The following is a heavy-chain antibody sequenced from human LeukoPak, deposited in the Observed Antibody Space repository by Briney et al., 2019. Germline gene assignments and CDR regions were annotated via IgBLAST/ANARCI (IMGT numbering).Heavy chain of an antibody. CDR3: ARANSILYCSSTSCRWFDP. CDR1: GGSISSSSYY. J-gene: IGHJ5*02. CDR2: IYYSGSA. Sequence: PSETLSLTCTVSGGSISSSSYYWGRIRQPPGKGLEWIGSIYYSGSAYYNPSLKSRVTISVDTSKNQFSLKLSSVTAADTAVYYCARANSILYCSSTSCRWFDPWGQGTLVTVSS. V-gene: IGHV4-39*07. D-gene: IGHD2-2*01.